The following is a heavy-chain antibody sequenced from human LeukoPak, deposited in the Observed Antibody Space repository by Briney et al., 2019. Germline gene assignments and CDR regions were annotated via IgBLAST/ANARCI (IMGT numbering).Heavy chain of an antibody. V-gene: IGHV3-21*01. D-gene: IGHD3-22*01. Sequence: GGSPRLSCAASGFTFSSYSMNWVRQAPGKGLEWVSSISSSSSYIYYADSVKGRFTISRDNAKNSLYLQMNSLRAEDTAVYYCARDPSSPSSGWHQAAFDIWGQGTMVTVSS. CDR1: GFTFSSYS. CDR2: ISSSSSYI. CDR3: ARDPSSPSSGWHQAAFDI. J-gene: IGHJ3*02.